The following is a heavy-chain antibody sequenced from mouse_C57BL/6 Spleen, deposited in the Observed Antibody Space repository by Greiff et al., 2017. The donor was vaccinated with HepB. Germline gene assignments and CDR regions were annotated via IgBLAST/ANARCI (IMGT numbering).Heavy chain of an antibody. CDR1: GYTFTSYW. V-gene: IGHV1-55*01. J-gene: IGHJ3*01. CDR3: ARLKDYYGSSYGFAY. D-gene: IGHD1-1*01. Sequence: QVQLKESGAELVKPGASVKMSCKASGYTFTSYWITWVKQRPGQGLEWIGDIYPGSGSTNYNEKFKSKATLTVDTSSSTAYMQLSSLTSEDSAVYYCARLKDYYGSSYGFAYWGQGTLVTVSA. CDR2: IYPGSGST.